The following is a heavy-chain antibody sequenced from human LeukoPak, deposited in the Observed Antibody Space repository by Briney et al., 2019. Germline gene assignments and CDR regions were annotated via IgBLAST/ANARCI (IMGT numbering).Heavy chain of an antibody. Sequence: SETLSLTCTVSGGSISSYYWSWIRQPPGKGLEWIGYIYYSGSTNYNPSLKSRVTISVDTSKNQFSLKLNSVTAADTAVYYCARMDILPGFSVGGSGVDPWGQGTLVTVSS. J-gene: IGHJ5*02. CDR1: GGSISSYY. V-gene: IGHV4-59*01. CDR3: ARMDILPGFSVGGSGVDP. D-gene: IGHD3-9*01. CDR2: IYYSGST.